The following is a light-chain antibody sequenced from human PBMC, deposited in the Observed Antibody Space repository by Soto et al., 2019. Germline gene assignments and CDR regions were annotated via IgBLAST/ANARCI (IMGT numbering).Light chain of an antibody. CDR1: QSVLYSSNNKNY. V-gene: IGKV4-1*01. CDR2: WAS. J-gene: IGKJ5*01. CDR3: QQFYINPIT. Sequence: DIVMTQSPASLAVSLGERATINCKSSQSVLYSSNNKNYLAWYQQKPGQPPKLLIYWASTRESGVPDRFSGSGSGTDVTLTISSLQAEDVAVYYGQQFYINPITFGQGTRLEIK.